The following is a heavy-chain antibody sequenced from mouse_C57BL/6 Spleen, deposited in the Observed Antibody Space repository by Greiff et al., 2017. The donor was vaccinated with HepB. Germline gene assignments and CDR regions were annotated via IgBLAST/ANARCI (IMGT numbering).Heavy chain of an antibody. D-gene: IGHD2-4*01. J-gene: IGHJ3*01. V-gene: IGHV1-82*01. CDR2: IYPGDGDT. CDR1: GYAFSSSW. Sequence: VQLQQSGPELVKPGASVKISCKASGYAFSSSWMNWVKQRPGKGLEWIGRIYPGDGDTNYNGKFKGKATLTADKSYSTAYMQLSSLTSEDSAVYFCARSYDYDAPFAYWGQGTLVTVSA. CDR3: ARSYDYDAPFAY.